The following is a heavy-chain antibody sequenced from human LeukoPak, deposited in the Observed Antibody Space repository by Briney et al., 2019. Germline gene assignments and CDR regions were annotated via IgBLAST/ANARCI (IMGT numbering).Heavy chain of an antibody. Sequence: GSSVKVSFKASDCTFSSYAISLMRHAPGQGLEWMGRIIPILGIANSAQKFQGRVTITADKSTSTACMELSSLRTEETAVYYCASSEGWQLVGWFDTWGHGTLVTVSS. CDR3: ASSEGWQLVGWFDT. CDR2: IIPILGIA. D-gene: IGHD6-6*01. CDR1: DCTFSSYA. V-gene: IGHV1-69*04. J-gene: IGHJ5*01.